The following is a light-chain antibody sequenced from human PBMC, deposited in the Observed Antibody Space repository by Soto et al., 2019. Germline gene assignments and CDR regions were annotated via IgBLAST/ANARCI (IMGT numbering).Light chain of an antibody. J-gene: IGKJ4*01. Sequence: DIQMTQSPSTLSGSVGDRVTIVCRASQSVSNFLHWYQQKPGRAPKLLIYSASKLESGVPSRFGGSGSGTNFTLTISRLQPEDFATYYCQQIYSYSPLTFGGGTKVDIK. CDR3: QQIYSYSPLT. V-gene: IGKV1-39*01. CDR1: QSVSNF. CDR2: SAS.